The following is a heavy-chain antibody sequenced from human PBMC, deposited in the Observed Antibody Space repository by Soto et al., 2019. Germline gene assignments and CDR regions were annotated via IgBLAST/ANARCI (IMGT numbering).Heavy chain of an antibody. J-gene: IGHJ4*02. CDR2: IYSGGST. CDR3: ASLHCSGGSCPDY. CDR1: GFTVSSNY. Sequence: EVQLVESGGGLVQPGGSLRLSCAASGFTVSSNYMSWVRQAPGKGLEWVSVIYSGGSTYYADSVKGRFTISRDNSKNTLYLQMNSLSAEDPAVYYCASLHCSGGSCPDYWGQGTLVTVSS. D-gene: IGHD2-15*01. V-gene: IGHV3-66*01.